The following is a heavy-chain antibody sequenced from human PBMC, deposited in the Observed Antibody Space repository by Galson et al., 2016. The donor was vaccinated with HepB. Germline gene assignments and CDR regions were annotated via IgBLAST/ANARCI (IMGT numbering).Heavy chain of an antibody. D-gene: IGHD4/OR15-4a*01. Sequence: SLRLSCAASGFTFFNYAMTWVRQAPGRGLERVAGITDSGGTTSYAASVKGRFTIPRDNSKNTVYLQMTSLGADDTAVYFCGKDGAAPRDWGQGTLVTVSS. J-gene: IGHJ4*02. CDR1: GFTFFNYA. V-gene: IGHV3-23*01. CDR2: ITDSGGTT. CDR3: GKDGAAPRD.